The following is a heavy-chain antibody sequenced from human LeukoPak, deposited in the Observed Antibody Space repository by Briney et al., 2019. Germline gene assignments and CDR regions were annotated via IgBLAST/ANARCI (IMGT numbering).Heavy chain of an antibody. V-gene: IGHV1-18*01. CDR2: ISAYNGNT. Sequence: ASVKVSCKASGYTFTSYGISWVRQAPGQGLEWMGWISAYNGNTNYAQKLQGRVTMTTDTSTSTAYMELRSLRSDDTAVYYCARARAYSSGWYRRQYFDYWGQGTLVTVSS. CDR3: ARARAYSSGWYRRQYFDY. CDR1: GYTFTSYG. J-gene: IGHJ4*02. D-gene: IGHD6-19*01.